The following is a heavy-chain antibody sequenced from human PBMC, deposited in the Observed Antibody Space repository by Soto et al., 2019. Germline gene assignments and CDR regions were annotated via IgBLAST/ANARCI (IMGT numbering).Heavy chain of an antibody. CDR3: AREDIAAAGTQAFDI. J-gene: IGHJ3*02. CDR2: IKQDGSEK. Sequence: SGGGLVQPGGSLRLSCAASGFTFSSYWMSWVRQAPGKGLEWVANIKQDGSEKYYVDSVKGRFTISRDNAKNSLYLQMNSLRAEDTAVYYCAREDIAAAGTQAFDILGQGTMVTVSS. CDR1: GFTFSSYW. D-gene: IGHD6-13*01. V-gene: IGHV3-7*01.